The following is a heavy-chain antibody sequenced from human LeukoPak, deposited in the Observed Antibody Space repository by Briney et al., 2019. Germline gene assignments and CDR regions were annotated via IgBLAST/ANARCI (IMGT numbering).Heavy chain of an antibody. CDR3: AKDRYYYDSSGTFDY. CDR2: ITGSGVTT. D-gene: IGHD3-22*01. V-gene: IGHV3-23*01. CDR1: GFTFSSYA. Sequence: GGSLRLSCAASGFTFSSYAMSWVRQAPGKGLEWVSAITGSGVTTYYADSVKGRFTISRDNSKNTLYLQMNSLRAEDTAVYYCAKDRYYYDSSGTFDYWGQGTLVTVSS. J-gene: IGHJ4*02.